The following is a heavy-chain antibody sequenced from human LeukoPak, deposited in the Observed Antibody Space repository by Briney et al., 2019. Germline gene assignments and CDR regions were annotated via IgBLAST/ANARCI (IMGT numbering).Heavy chain of an antibody. Sequence: SETLSLTCAVSGGSISSNNWWSWVRQPPGKGLEWIGEIFHSGSTNYNPSLKSRVTISVDKSKNQFSLNLSSVTAADTAVYYCARGTAAVTFFDYWGQGTLVTVSS. CDR3: ARGTAAVTFFDY. V-gene: IGHV4-4*02. J-gene: IGHJ4*02. CDR1: GGSISSNNW. D-gene: IGHD6-13*01. CDR2: IFHSGST.